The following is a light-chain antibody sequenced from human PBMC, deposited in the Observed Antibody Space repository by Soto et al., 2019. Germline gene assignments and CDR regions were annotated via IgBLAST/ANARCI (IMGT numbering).Light chain of an antibody. CDR2: DAS. CDR3: QQRRSWIT. J-gene: IGKJ5*01. V-gene: IGKV3-11*01. CDR1: QSVSTY. Sequence: EFVLTLFPATLSLSPGERATLSCRASQSVSTYLAWYQQKPGQAPRLLIYDASTRATGIPDRFSGSGSATDFTLTISSLEPEDFAVYYCQQRRSWITFGQGTRLEIK.